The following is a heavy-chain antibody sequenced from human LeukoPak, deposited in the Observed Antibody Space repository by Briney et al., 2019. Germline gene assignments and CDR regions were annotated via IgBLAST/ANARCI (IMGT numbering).Heavy chain of an antibody. CDR2: IYYSGST. Sequence: PSETLSLTCTVSGGSISSYYWSWIRQPPGKGLEWIGYIYYSGSTNYNPSLKSRVTISVDTSKNQFSLKLSSVTAADTAVYYCARVHRSKKPYGSGSYSWGDYYYYYMDVWGKGTTVTISS. J-gene: IGHJ6*03. D-gene: IGHD3-10*01. CDR1: GGSISSYY. V-gene: IGHV4-59*01. CDR3: ARVHRSKKPYGSGSYSWGDYYYYYMDV.